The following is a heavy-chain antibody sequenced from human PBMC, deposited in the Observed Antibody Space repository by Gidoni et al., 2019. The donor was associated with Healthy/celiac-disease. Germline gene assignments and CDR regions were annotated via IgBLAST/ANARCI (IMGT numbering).Heavy chain of an antibody. Sequence: EVQLVESGGGLVQPGGSLRLSCAACGFTFSSWAMSWVRQAPGKGLEWVSAISGSGGSTYYADSVQGLFTISRDNSKNTLYLQMNSLRAEDTAVYYCAKSQVGAGQTNIFDYWGQGTLVTVSS. J-gene: IGHJ4*02. CDR3: AKSQVGAGQTNIFDY. V-gene: IGHV3-23*04. D-gene: IGHD1-26*01. CDR2: ISGSGGST. CDR1: GFTFSSWA.